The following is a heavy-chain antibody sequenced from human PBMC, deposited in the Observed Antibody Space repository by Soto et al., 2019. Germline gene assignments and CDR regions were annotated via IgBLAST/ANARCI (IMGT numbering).Heavy chain of an antibody. J-gene: IGHJ4*02. CDR2: FRTGGDDGTT. CDR3: AKKVNSGPGSQYFDY. V-gene: IGHV3-23*01. D-gene: IGHD3-10*01. CDR1: GFTFSSYS. Sequence: EVQLLESGGGLVQPGGSLRLSCAASGFTFSSYSMSWVRQAPGKGLEWVSGFRTGGDDGTTYYADSVKGRFTISRDNSKSTLFLQMNSLRAEDTAIYYCAKKVNSGPGSQYFDYWGQGTLVTVSS.